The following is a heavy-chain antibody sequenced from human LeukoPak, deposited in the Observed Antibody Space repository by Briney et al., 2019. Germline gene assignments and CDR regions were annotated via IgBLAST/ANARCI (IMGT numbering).Heavy chain of an antibody. CDR3: ARGYYDILTGYYRPNGDYVDV. J-gene: IGHJ6*03. Sequence: ASVKVSCKASGYTFTSYYMHWVRQAPGQGLEWMGIINPSGGSTSYAQKFQGRVTMTRDMSTSTVYMELSSLRSEDTAVYYCARGYYDILTGYYRPNGDYVDVWGKGTTVTVSS. V-gene: IGHV1-46*01. CDR1: GYTFTSYY. D-gene: IGHD3-9*01. CDR2: INPSGGST.